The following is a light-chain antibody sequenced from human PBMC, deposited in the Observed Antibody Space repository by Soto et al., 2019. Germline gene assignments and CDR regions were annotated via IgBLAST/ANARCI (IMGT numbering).Light chain of an antibody. V-gene: IGKV3-20*01. CDR2: GAS. CDR3: QQYDNSPLIS. CDR1: QSVSSSY. J-gene: IGKJ5*01. Sequence: DIVLPQSPGTLSLSAGERATLSCRTSQSVSSSYLAWYQQKPGQAPRLLIYGASNRATGIPDRFSGGGSATDFTLTISRLEPEDFAVYYCQQYDNSPLISFGQGTRLEIK.